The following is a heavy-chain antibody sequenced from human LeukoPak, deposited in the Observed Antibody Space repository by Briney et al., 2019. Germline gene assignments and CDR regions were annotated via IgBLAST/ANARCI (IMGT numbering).Heavy chain of an antibody. CDR1: GFTFSSYG. CDR2: ISYDGSNK. Sequence: PGGSLRLSCAASGFTFSSYGMRWVRQAPGRGLEWGAVISYDGSNKYYAYSVKGRFTISRDNSKNTLYLQMNSLRAEDTAVYYCAKEYSGYDSGVLDYWGQGTLVTVSS. CDR3: AKEYSGYDSGVLDY. V-gene: IGHV3-30*18. J-gene: IGHJ4*02. D-gene: IGHD5-12*01.